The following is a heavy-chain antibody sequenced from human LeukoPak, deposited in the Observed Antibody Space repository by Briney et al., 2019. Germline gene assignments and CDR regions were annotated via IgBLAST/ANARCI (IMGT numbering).Heavy chain of an antibody. CDR3: ARDPHYYDSSGYYPD. CDR1: GFTFSSYA. CDR2: ISGSGGST. D-gene: IGHD3-22*01. Sequence: GGSLRLSCAASGFTFSSYAMSWVRQAPGKGLEWVSGISGSGGSTYYADSVRGRFTISRDNAKNSLYLQMNSLGAEDTAVYYCARDPHYYDSSGYYPDWGQGTLVTVSS. J-gene: IGHJ4*02. V-gene: IGHV3-23*01.